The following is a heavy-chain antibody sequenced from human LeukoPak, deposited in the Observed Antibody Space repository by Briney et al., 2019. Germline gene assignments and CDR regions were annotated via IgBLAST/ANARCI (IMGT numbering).Heavy chain of an antibody. D-gene: IGHD3-3*01. Sequence: GASVKVSCKASGYTFTSYGISWVRQAPGQGLEWMGWINPNSGGTNYAQKFQGRVTMTRDTSISTAYMELSRLRSDDTAVYYCAIPALGNDFWSGYLFDYWGQGTLVTVSS. J-gene: IGHJ4*02. CDR3: AIPALGNDFWSGYLFDY. V-gene: IGHV1-2*02. CDR1: GYTFTSYG. CDR2: INPNSGGT.